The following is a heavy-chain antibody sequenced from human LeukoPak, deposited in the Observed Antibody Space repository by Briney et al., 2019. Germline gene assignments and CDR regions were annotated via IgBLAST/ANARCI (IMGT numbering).Heavy chain of an antibody. CDR1: GGSISSSNW. V-gene: IGHV4-4*02. J-gene: IGHJ4*02. Sequence: PSETLSLTCAVSGGSISSSNWWSWVRQPPGKGLEWIGEIYHSGSTNYNPSLKSRVTISVDKSKNQFSLKLSSVTAADTAVYYCARAPYGSGSNAFDYWAREPWSPSPQ. D-gene: IGHD3-10*01. CDR2: IYHSGST. CDR3: ARAPYGSGSNAFDY.